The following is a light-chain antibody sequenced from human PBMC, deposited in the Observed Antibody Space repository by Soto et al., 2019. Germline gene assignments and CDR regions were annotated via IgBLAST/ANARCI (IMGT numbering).Light chain of an antibody. CDR1: QYINTR. CDR3: QQYGSSGT. Sequence: EIVLTQSPATLSSFPGDRVTLSCRASQYINTRLAWYQHRPGQAPRLLIYQTSLRAAGIPARFSASGSGTDFTLTISDVQPEDFAVYYCQQYGSSGTFGQGTKVDI. CDR2: QTS. V-gene: IGKV3D-11*03. J-gene: IGKJ1*01.